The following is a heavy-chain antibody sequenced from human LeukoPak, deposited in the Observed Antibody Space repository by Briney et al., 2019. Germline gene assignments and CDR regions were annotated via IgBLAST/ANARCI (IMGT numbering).Heavy chain of an antibody. J-gene: IGHJ5*02. CDR3: ARDLDTSGYYSYFEP. D-gene: IGHD3-22*01. CDR2: IWYDGSNV. Sequence: GGSLRLSCAASGFTFSNYGMHWARQAPGKGLEWVGVIWYDGSNVKYPDSVKGRFTISRDNSKNMMYLQVNRLRAEDTAVYYCARDLDTSGYYSYFEPWGQGTLVTVSS. CDR1: GFTFSNYG. V-gene: IGHV3-33*01.